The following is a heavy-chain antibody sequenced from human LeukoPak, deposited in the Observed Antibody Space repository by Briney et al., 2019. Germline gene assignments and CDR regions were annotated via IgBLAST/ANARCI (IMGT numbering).Heavy chain of an antibody. V-gene: IGHV1-2*02. D-gene: IGHD3-22*01. CDR1: GYTFTSYD. Sequence: GASVKVSCKASGYTFTSYDINWVRQATGQGLEWMGWINPNSGGTNYAQKFQGRVTMTRDTSISTAYMELSRLRSDDTAVYYCARAGFYYYDSSGYYPNWGQGTLVTVSS. CDR3: ARAGFYYYDSSGYYPN. J-gene: IGHJ4*02. CDR2: INPNSGGT.